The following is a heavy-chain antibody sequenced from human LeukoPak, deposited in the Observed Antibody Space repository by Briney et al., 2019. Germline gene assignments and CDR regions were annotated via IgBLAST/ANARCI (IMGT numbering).Heavy chain of an antibody. D-gene: IGHD6-13*01. Sequence: SVKLSCKASGGTFSSYAISWVRQAPGQGLEWMGGIIPIFGTANYAQKFQGRVTITTDESTSTAYMELSSLRSEDTAVYYCARGPGIAAAGIFDYWGQGTLVTVSS. CDR3: ARGPGIAAAGIFDY. CDR1: GGTFSSYA. V-gene: IGHV1-69*05. CDR2: IIPIFGTA. J-gene: IGHJ4*02.